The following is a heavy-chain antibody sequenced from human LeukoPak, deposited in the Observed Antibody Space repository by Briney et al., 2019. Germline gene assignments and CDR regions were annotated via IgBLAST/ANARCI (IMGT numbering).Heavy chain of an antibody. CDR2: IYYSGST. V-gene: IGHV4-39*01. CDR3: ASRGSYCSGGSCHGDF. CDR1: GGSISSSSYY. D-gene: IGHD2-15*01. Sequence: SETLSLTCTVSGGSISSSSYYWGWIRQPPGKGLEWIGSIYYSGSTYYNPSLKSRVNISVDTSKNQFSLKLSSVTAADTAVYYCASRGSYCSGGSCHGDFWDQGTLVTVSS. J-gene: IGHJ4*02.